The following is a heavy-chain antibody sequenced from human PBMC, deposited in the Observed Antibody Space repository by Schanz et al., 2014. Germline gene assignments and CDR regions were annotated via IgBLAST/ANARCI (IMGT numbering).Heavy chain of an antibody. J-gene: IGHJ4*02. CDR2: ISGGGGTT. V-gene: IGHV3-23*01. D-gene: IGHD3-10*01. Sequence: DVHLLESGGGLVQPGGSLRLSCAASGFTFSTHAMSWVRQAPGKGLEWVSAISGGGGTTYYADSVKGRFTISRDNAKRSLFLQMNSLRVEDTAVYYCARGGFGEVSYFDYWGQGTLVTVSS. CDR1: GFTFSTHA. CDR3: ARGGFGEVSYFDY.